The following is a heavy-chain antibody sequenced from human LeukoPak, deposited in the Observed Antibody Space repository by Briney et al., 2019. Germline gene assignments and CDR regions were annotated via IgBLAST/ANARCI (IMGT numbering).Heavy chain of an antibody. D-gene: IGHD3-10*01. V-gene: IGHV1-18*01. CDR1: GYTFTTYG. Sequence: GASVNVSCKASGYTFTTYGISWVRQAPGQGLEWMGWIRGYNTNTNYAQKFQGRVTMTIDTSTSTAYMELRSLRSDDTAVYYCARDLVIDGSGSYFDPWGQGTLVTVSS. J-gene: IGHJ5*02. CDR3: ARDLVIDGSGSYFDP. CDR2: IRGYNTNT.